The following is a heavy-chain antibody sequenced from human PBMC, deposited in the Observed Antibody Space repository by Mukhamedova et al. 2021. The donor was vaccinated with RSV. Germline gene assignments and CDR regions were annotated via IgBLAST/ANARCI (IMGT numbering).Heavy chain of an antibody. J-gene: IGHJ4*02. V-gene: IGHV1-18*01. CDR3: ARGQWADY. Sequence: GITWVRQAPGQGLEWMGWISAYNGKTLYAQRLQGRVTMTTDTSTSTAYMEVRSLKSDDPAVYYCARGQWADYWGQGTLVTVSS. CDR1: G. CDR2: ISAYNGKT. D-gene: IGHD1-26*01.